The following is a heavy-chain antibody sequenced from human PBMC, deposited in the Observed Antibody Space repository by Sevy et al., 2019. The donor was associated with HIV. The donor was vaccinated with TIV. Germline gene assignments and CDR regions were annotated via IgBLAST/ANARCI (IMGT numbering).Heavy chain of an antibody. Sequence: GGSLRLSCAASGFTFNSYAMSWVRQAPGKGLEWVSAISGSGGSTYYADSVKGRFTISRDNSKNTLYLQMNSLRAEDTAVYYCAKDVEYYDYIWGSYRPDFDYWGQGTLVTVSS. CDR2: ISGSGGST. J-gene: IGHJ4*02. D-gene: IGHD3-16*02. CDR1: GFTFNSYA. V-gene: IGHV3-23*01. CDR3: AKDVEYYDYIWGSYRPDFDY.